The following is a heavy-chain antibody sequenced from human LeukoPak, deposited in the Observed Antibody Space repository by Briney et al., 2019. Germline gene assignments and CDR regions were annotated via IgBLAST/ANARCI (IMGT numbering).Heavy chain of an antibody. CDR3: ARAKTLEPSPSNAFDI. V-gene: IGHV3-53*01. J-gene: IGHJ3*02. D-gene: IGHD1-1*01. Sequence: GGSLRLSCAASGFTVSSNYMSWVRQAPGKGLEWVSVIYSGGSTYYADSVKGRFTISRDNSKNTLYLQMNSLRADDTALYYCARAKTLEPSPSNAFDIWGQGTMVTVSS. CDR1: GFTVSSNY. CDR2: IYSGGST.